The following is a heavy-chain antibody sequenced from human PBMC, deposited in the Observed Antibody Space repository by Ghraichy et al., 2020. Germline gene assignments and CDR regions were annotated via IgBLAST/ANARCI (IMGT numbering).Heavy chain of an antibody. CDR2: IYYSGST. V-gene: IGHV4-59*01. Sequence: SETLSLTCTVSGGSISSYYWSWIRQPPGKGLEWIGYIYYSGSTNYNPSLKSRVTISVDTSKNQFSLKLSPVTAADTAVYYCARGIEMATNLNWFDPWGPGTLVHVSS. D-gene: IGHD5-24*01. CDR3: ARGIEMATNLNWFDP. J-gene: IGHJ5*02. CDR1: GGSISSYY.